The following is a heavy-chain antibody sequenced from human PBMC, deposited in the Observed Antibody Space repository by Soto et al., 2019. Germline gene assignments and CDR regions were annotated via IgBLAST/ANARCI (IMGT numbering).Heavy chain of an antibody. J-gene: IGHJ4*02. V-gene: IGHV1-8*01. D-gene: IGHD5-12*01. CDR2: VNPNSNET. Sequence: QVQLVQSGAEVKKPGASVKVSCEASGYTFSSYHISWVRQASGQGLEWMGWVNPNSNETDYAQKFQGRVTMTGNTSISTAYMELSSLRSDDTAVYYCVRSGRRSGIDYWGQGPLVTVSS. CDR1: GYTFSSYH. CDR3: VRSGRRSGIDY.